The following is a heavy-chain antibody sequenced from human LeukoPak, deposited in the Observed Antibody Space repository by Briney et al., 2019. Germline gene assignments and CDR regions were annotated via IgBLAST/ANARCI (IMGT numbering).Heavy chain of an antibody. CDR3: ARDGDSNGSYYFDS. CDR2: ILFDGSDT. Sequence: GGSLRLSCAAPAFSFSAYTMHWVRQAPGKGLEWVATILFDGSDTSYADSVKGRFTISRDNPKNSLYLQMNSLRAEDTAIYYCARDGDSNGSYYFDSWGQGTLVTVSS. CDR1: AFSFSAYT. J-gene: IGHJ4*02. V-gene: IGHV3-30*04. D-gene: IGHD6-19*01.